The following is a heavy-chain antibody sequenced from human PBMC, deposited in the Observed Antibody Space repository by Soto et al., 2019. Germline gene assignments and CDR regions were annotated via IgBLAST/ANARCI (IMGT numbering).Heavy chain of an antibody. D-gene: IGHD3-10*01. J-gene: IGHJ3*02. Sequence: GGSLRLSCAASGFPFSSYAMTWVRQAPGKGLEWVSSISGSGSSTYSADSVKGRFTVSRDNSKNTLYLQMNSLRAEDTAVYYCARRVIGSSRAFDIWGQGTMVTVSS. CDR2: ISGSGSST. CDR1: GFPFSSYA. V-gene: IGHV3-23*01. CDR3: ARRVIGSSRAFDI.